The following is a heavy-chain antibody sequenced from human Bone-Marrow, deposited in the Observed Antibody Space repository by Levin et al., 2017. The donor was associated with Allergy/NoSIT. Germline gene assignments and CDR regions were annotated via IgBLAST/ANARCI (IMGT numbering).Heavy chain of an antibody. Sequence: PSETLSLTCTVSGGSISSFYWSWIRQPPGKGLEWIGYVYKSGGTNSNPSLKSRLTISIDTSKNQFSLKLRSVTAADTAIYYCARDGSSGWRWFDPWGQGTLVTVSS. CDR3: ARDGSSGWRWFDP. J-gene: IGHJ5*02. CDR1: GGSISSFY. CDR2: VYKSGGT. D-gene: IGHD6-19*01. V-gene: IGHV4-59*01.